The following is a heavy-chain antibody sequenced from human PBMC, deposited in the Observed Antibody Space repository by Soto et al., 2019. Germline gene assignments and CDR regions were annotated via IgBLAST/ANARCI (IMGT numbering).Heavy chain of an antibody. Sequence: SETLSLSCTVSGGSISGYYWSWIRQPPGKRLEWIGYINYFGSTNYNPSLKSRVTISVDTSREQFSLRLDSVTAADTAVYYCARYFDWKSAFDIWGQGTMVTVSS. CDR1: GGSISGYY. CDR3: ARYFDWKSAFDI. D-gene: IGHD3-9*01. J-gene: IGHJ3*02. V-gene: IGHV4-59*01. CDR2: INYFGST.